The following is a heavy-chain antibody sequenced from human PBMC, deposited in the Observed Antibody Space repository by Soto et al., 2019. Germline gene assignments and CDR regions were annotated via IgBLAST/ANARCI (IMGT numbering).Heavy chain of an antibody. Sequence: QITLTESGPTLVEPTQTLTLTCTFSGLSLTNRGVAVGWIRPPPGKALERLAVLCWDDAQDYSPSLKNRLTNTKDNAKSQVVLRMTTIDLVDTVTYFCALSAGVLGPPRRVRSAPLDHWGQGTLVTVSS. CDR3: ALSAGVLGPPRRVRSAPLDH. J-gene: IGHJ5*02. CDR1: GLSLTNRGVA. V-gene: IGHV2-5*02. CDR2: LCWDDAQ.